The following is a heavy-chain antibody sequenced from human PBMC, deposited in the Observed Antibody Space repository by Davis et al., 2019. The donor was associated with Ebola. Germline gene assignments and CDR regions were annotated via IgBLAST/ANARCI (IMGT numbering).Heavy chain of an antibody. CDR2: IKQDGSEK. J-gene: IGHJ4*02. Sequence: GSLRLSCAASGFTFSSYWMSWVRQAPGKGLEWVANIKQDGSEKYYVDSVKGRFIISRDKSNNTLYLEMNSLRVDDTAVYYCATTQWLREFDNWGQGTLVTVSS. V-gene: IGHV3-7*03. CDR1: GFTFSSYW. CDR3: ATTQWLREFDN. D-gene: IGHD6-19*01.